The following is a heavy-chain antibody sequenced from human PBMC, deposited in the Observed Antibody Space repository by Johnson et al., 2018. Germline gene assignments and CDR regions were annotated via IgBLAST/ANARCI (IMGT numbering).Heavy chain of an antibody. CDR1: GFTFSSYW. CDR2: IKQDGSEK. V-gene: IGHV3-7*03. CDR3: ARDRGYRSSARGMDV. J-gene: IGHJ6*02. D-gene: IGHD6-19*01. Sequence: VQLGESGGGLVQPGGSLRLSCAASGFTFSSYWMSWVRQAPGKGLEWVANIKQDGSEKYYVDSVKGRFTISRDNAKNSLYLQMNSLRAEDTAVYYCARDRGYRSSARGMDVWGQGTTVTVSS.